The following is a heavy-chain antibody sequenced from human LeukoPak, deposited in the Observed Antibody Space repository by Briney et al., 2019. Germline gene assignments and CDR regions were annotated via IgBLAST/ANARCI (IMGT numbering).Heavy chain of an antibody. V-gene: IGHV3-7*03. D-gene: IGHD6-13*01. CDR1: GFIFGSFW. CDR2: IKQDGSET. CDR3: ARGVTSAWYLRYYFEY. J-gene: IGHJ4*02. Sequence: GESLRFSCAASGFIFGSFWMSRVRQVPGKGFEWVANIKQDGSETYYVDSVEGRFTISRDNAKNSLFLQMNSLRADDTALYYCARGVTSAWYLRYYFEYWGQGILVTVSS.